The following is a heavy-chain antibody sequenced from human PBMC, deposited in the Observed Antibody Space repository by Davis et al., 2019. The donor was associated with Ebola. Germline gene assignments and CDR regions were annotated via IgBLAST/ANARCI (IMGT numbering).Heavy chain of an antibody. D-gene: IGHD3-9*01. V-gene: IGHV4-4*07. CDR1: GGSISSYY. J-gene: IGHJ6*03. CDR2: IYTSGST. Sequence: PSETLSLTCTVSGGSISSYYWSWIRQPAGKGLEWIGRIYTSGSTNYNPSLKSRVTMSVDTSKNQFSLKLSSVTAADTAVYYCARDEQEEFDWLPPNYYYYYMDVWGKGTTVTVSS. CDR3: ARDEQEEFDWLPPNYYYYYMDV.